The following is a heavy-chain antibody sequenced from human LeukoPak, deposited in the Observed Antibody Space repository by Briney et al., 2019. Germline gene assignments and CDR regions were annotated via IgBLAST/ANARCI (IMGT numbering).Heavy chain of an antibody. Sequence: GGSLRLSCAASGFTLSNYWMAWVRQAPGKGLEWVANINQDGSKIYYADSMAGRFTISRDTAKNSLYLQMNSLRVEDTAVYYCARAWAGSASYWGQGTLVTVSS. CDR3: ARAWAGSASY. CDR1: GFTLSNYW. V-gene: IGHV3-7*04. D-gene: IGHD6-19*01. CDR2: INQDGSKI. J-gene: IGHJ4*02.